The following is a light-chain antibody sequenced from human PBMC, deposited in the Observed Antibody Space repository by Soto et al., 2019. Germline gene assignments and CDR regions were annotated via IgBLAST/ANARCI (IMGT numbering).Light chain of an antibody. J-gene: IGKJ2*01. Sequence: DIVMNQSPDSLAVSLGESATINCKSSQSVLYSNNKNYVGWYQQKPVQPPKLLISWASTREAGVTARFSGSGSGADFHLTISRLQAEDVAVYYCQQYYSTPPTFGQGTKVEIK. CDR1: QSVLYSNNKNY. V-gene: IGKV4-1*01. CDR2: WAS. CDR3: QQYYSTPPT.